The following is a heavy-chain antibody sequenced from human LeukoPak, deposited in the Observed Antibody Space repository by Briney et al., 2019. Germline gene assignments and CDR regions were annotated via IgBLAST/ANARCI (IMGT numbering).Heavy chain of an antibody. CDR3: AKDRL. CDR1: GFTFSSSD. V-gene: IGHV3-23*01. D-gene: IGHD4-11*01. Sequence: GRSLRLSCAASGFTFSSSDMTWVRQVPGKGLEWVSSISGSGGSTYYADSVKGRFTISRDNSKNTLYLQMNSLRAEDTALYYCAKDRLWGQGTLVTVSS. J-gene: IGHJ4*02. CDR2: ISGSGGST.